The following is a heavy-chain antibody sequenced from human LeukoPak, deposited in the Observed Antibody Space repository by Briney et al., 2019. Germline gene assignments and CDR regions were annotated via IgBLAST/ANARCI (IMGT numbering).Heavy chain of an antibody. CDR3: ARRDCDSIKCRGSNWFDP. CDR1: GFTFRSYS. V-gene: IGHV3-21*01. CDR2: IDPSSTYI. Sequence: PGGSLRLSCAASGFTFRSYSMNWVRQAPGKGLEWVSAIDPSSTYIYYADSVKGRFTISRDNAKNSLYLQMNSLRAEDMAVYYCARRDCDSIKCRGSNWFDPWGQGTLVSVSS. J-gene: IGHJ5*02. D-gene: IGHD3-22*01.